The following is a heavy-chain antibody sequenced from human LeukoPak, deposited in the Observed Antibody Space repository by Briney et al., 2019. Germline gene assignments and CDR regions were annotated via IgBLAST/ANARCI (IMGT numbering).Heavy chain of an antibody. Sequence: PGGTLRLSCAASGFTVSSNYMSWVRQAPGKGLEWVSYISSSGSTIYYADSVKGRFTISRDNAKNSLYLQMNSLRAEDTAVYYCAELGITMIGGVWGKGTTVTISS. CDR3: AELGITMIGGV. V-gene: IGHV3-11*04. D-gene: IGHD3-10*02. CDR1: GFTVSSNY. CDR2: ISSSGSTI. J-gene: IGHJ6*04.